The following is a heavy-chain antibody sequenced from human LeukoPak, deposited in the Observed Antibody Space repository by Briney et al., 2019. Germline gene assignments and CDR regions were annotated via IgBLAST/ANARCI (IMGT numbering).Heavy chain of an antibody. CDR1: GFTFSNNA. CDR3: ARYSGSYYYPPAWDL. D-gene: IGHD1-26*01. V-gene: IGHV3-23*01. Sequence: GGSLRLSCAASGFTFSNNAMSWVRQAPGKGLEWVSATSTSGGSAYYADSVKGRFTISRDNSKNTLYPQMDSLRADDTAVYYCARYSGSYYYPPAWDLWGQGTLVTVSS. CDR2: TSTSGGSA. J-gene: IGHJ4*02.